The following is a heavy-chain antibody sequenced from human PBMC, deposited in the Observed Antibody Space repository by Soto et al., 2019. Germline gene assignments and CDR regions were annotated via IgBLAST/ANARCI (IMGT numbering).Heavy chain of an antibody. J-gene: IGHJ6*03. CDR1: GDSVSSNRAA. D-gene: IGHD3-10*01. Sequence: SQTLSLTCAISGDSVSSNRAAWNWIRQSPSRGLEWLGRTYYRSKWYNDYAVSVKSRITINPDTSKNQFSLQLNSVTPEDTAVYYCAREMSTSYGSGSCYTPSYYYYYMDVWGKGTTVTSP. CDR3: AREMSTSYGSGSCYTPSYYYYYMDV. CDR2: TYYRSKWYN. V-gene: IGHV6-1*01.